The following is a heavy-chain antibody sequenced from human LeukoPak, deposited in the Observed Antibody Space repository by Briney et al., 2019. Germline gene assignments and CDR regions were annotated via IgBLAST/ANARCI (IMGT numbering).Heavy chain of an antibody. CDR2: ISAYNGNT. D-gene: IGHD2-2*02. CDR1: GYRFTSYG. Sequence: ASVKVSCKASGYRFTSYGITWVRQAPGQGLEWMGWISAYNGNTNYAQKLQGRVTMTTDTSTSTAYMELRSLRSDDTAVYYCARIDIVVVPAAIGNTVWFDPWGQGTLVTVSS. V-gene: IGHV1-18*01. CDR3: ARIDIVVVPAAIGNTVWFDP. J-gene: IGHJ5*02.